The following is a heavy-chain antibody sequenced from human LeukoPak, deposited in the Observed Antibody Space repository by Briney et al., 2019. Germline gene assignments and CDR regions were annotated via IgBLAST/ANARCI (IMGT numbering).Heavy chain of an antibody. CDR2: INPNSGGT. Sequence: ASVKVSCKASGNAFITYAMYWVRQAPGQRLEWMGWINPNSGGTNYAQKFQGWVTMTRDTSISTAYMELSRLRSDDTAVYYCARGAVAGYFDYWGQGTLVTVSS. D-gene: IGHD6-19*01. CDR1: GNAFITYA. J-gene: IGHJ4*02. CDR3: ARGAVAGYFDY. V-gene: IGHV1-2*04.